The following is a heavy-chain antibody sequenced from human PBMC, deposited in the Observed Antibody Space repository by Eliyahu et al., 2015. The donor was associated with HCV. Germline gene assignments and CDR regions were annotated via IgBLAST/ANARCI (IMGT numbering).Heavy chain of an antibody. Sequence: QLQLQESGPGLVKPSETLSLKCTVSGGXITNTPYYWGWIRQPPGKGLEWIGSXYYSGYTYDSPSLKSRVTISIDTSKNQLFLKLTSVTAADTAVYYCARDYYDRGMDVWGQGATVTVSS. CDR3: ARDYYDRGMDV. CDR1: GGXITNTPYY. CDR2: XYYSGYT. J-gene: IGHJ6*02. V-gene: IGHV4-39*07. D-gene: IGHD3-22*01.